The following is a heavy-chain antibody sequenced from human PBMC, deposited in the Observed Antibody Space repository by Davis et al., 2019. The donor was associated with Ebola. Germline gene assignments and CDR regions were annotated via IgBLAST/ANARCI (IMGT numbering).Heavy chain of an antibody. J-gene: IGHJ6*03. D-gene: IGHD4-11*01. Sequence: PSETLSLTCTVSGGSISSYYWSWIRQPPGKGLEWIGYIYYSGSTNYNPSLKSRVTISVDTSKNQFSLKLSSVTAADTAVYYCARVDYSSTPLVPYYYYYYMDVWGKGTTVTVSS. CDR1: GGSISSYY. CDR3: ARVDYSSTPLVPYYYYYYMDV. V-gene: IGHV4-59*01. CDR2: IYYSGST.